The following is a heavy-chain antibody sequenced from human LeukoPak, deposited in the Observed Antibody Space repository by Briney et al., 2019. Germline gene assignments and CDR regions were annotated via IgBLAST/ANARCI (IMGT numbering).Heavy chain of an antibody. CDR2: INHSGST. J-gene: IGHJ6*03. Sequence: PSETLSLTCTVSGGSITSYYWSWIRQPPGKGLEWIGEINHSGSTNYNPSLKSRVTISVDTSKNQFSLKLSSVTAADTAVYYCARRITMVRGVMTYYYMDVWGKGTTVTVSS. D-gene: IGHD3-10*01. CDR1: GGSITSYY. CDR3: ARRITMVRGVMTYYYMDV. V-gene: IGHV4-34*01.